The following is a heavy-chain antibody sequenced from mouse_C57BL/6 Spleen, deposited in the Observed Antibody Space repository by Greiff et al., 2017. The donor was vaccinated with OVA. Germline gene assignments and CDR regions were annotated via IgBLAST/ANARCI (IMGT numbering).Heavy chain of an antibody. CDR3: ARGDYHFDY. CDR1: GFTFSSYG. D-gene: IGHD2-4*01. J-gene: IGHJ2*01. Sequence: DVKLQESGGDLVKPGGSLKLSCAASGFTFSSYGMSWVRQTPDKRLEWVATISSGGSYTYYPDSVKGRFTISRDNAKNTLYLQMSSLKSEDTAMYYCARGDYHFDYWGQGTTLTVSS. V-gene: IGHV5-6*02. CDR2: ISSGGSYT.